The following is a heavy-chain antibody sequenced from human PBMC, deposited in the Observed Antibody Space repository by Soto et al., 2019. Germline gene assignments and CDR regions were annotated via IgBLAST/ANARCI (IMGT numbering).Heavy chain of an antibody. D-gene: IGHD6-19*01. Sequence: ESLKISCKGSGYSFTSYWIGWVRQMPGKGLEWMGIIYPGDSDTRYSPSFQGQVTISADKSISTAYLQWSSLKASDTAMYYCASSAQRGHGSGWSDYYYFGIDVWGLGTTVTVSS. J-gene: IGHJ6*02. V-gene: IGHV5-51*01. CDR2: IYPGDSDT. CDR1: GYSFTSYW. CDR3: ASSAQRGHGSGWSDYYYFGIDV.